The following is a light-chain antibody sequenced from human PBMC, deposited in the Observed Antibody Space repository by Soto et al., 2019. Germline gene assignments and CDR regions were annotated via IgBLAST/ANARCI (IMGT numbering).Light chain of an antibody. V-gene: IGKV3-15*01. CDR1: QSVSSN. Sequence: EIVMTQSPATLSVSPGERATLSCRASQSVSSNLAWYQQKPGQAPRLLIYGASTRATGIPARFSGSGSGTEFTLTISSLQSEDFAVYYCHQYNNWLTFGGGTKVEI. J-gene: IGKJ4*01. CDR2: GAS. CDR3: HQYNNWLT.